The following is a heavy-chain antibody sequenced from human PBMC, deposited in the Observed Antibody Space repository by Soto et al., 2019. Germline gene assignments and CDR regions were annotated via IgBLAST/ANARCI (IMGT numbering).Heavy chain of an antibody. V-gene: IGHV3-30*18. CDR1: GFTFSSYG. CDR3: AKDAPLYYGMDV. CDR2: ISYDGSNK. J-gene: IGHJ6*02. Sequence: LRLSCAASGFTFSSYGMHWVRQAPGKGLEWVAVISYDGSNKYYADSVKGRFTISRDNSKNTLYLQMNSLRAEDTAVYYCAKDAPLYYGMDVWGQGTTVTVSS.